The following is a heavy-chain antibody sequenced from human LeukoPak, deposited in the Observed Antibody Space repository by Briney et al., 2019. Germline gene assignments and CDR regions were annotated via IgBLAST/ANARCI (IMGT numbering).Heavy chain of an antibody. V-gene: IGHV3-30*18. CDR3: AKGDYFDY. CDR2: ISYDGSNK. Sequence: GGSLRLSCVASGFPFSSYGMHWVRQAPGKGLEWVAVISYDGSNKYYADSVKGRFTISRDNSKNTLYLQMNSLRAEDTAVYYCAKGDYFDYWGQGTLVTVSS. J-gene: IGHJ4*02. CDR1: GFPFSSYG.